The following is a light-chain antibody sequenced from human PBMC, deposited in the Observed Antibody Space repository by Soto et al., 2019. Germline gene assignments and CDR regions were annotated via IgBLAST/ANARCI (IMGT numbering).Light chain of an antibody. CDR3: CSYAGSYSRV. CDR1: SSDVGGYNY. J-gene: IGLJ3*02. V-gene: IGLV2-11*01. Sequence: QPVLTQPRSVSGSPGQSVTISCTGTSSDVGGYNYVSWYQHDPGKAPKLMISDVSKRPSGVPDRFSGSKSGNTASLTISGLQAEDEAYYYCCSYAGSYSRVFGGGTKLTVL. CDR2: DVS.